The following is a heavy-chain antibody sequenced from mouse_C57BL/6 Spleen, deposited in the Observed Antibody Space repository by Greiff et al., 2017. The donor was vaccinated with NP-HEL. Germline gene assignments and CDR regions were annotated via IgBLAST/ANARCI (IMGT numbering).Heavy chain of an antibody. Sequence: EVKLMESGPELVKPGASVKISCKASGYSFTGYYMNWVKQSPEKSLEWIGEINPSTGGTTYNQKFKAKATLTVDKSSSTAYMQLKSLTSEDSAVYYCARSRVCDYAMDYWGQGTSVTVSS. J-gene: IGHJ4*01. CDR2: INPSTGGT. D-gene: IGHD2-10*02. V-gene: IGHV1-42*01. CDR1: GYSFTGYY. CDR3: ARSRVCDYAMDY.